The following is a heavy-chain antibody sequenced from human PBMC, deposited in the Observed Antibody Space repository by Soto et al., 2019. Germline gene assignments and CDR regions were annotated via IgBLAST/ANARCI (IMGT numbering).Heavy chain of an antibody. Sequence: GGSLRLSCAASGFSFNSYWMHWVRQAPGKGLVWVSRINSDGSSTSYADSVKGRFTISRDNAKNTLYLQMNSLRAEDTAVYYCATIVLVPAAMIYWGQGNLVTVSS. CDR1: GFSFNSYW. CDR2: INSDGSST. J-gene: IGHJ4*02. V-gene: IGHV3-74*01. CDR3: ATIVLVPAAMIY. D-gene: IGHD2-2*01.